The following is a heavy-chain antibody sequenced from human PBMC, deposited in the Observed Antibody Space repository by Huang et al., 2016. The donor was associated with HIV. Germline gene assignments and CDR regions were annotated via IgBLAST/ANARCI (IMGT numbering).Heavy chain of an antibody. CDR1: GFTFSSYW. D-gene: IGHD7-27*01. Sequence: EVQLVESGGGLVQPGGSLRLSCAASGFTFSSYWMPWVRQAPGKGLVWVSRINGDGGSTNYADSVKGRFTISRDNAKNTLYVQVNSLRAEDTAVYYCARGTRLTGLWYFDLWGRGTPVIVSS. CDR2: INGDGGST. J-gene: IGHJ2*01. CDR3: ARGTRLTGLWYFDL. V-gene: IGHV3-74*01.